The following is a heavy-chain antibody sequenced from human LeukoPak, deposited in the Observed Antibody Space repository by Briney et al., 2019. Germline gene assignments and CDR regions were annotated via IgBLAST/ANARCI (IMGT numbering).Heavy chain of an antibody. CDR3: TRDLLGGSGTFDP. CDR2: INPDSGDT. Sequence: VASVKVSCKASGYTFTGYDLHWVRQAPGQGLEWMGWINPDSGDTNYLQKFQGRVTVSRDTSINTACMELSRLTSDDTAFYYCTRDLLGGSGTFDPWGQGTLVTVSS. D-gene: IGHD3-10*01. V-gene: IGHV1-2*02. J-gene: IGHJ5*02. CDR1: GYTFTGYD.